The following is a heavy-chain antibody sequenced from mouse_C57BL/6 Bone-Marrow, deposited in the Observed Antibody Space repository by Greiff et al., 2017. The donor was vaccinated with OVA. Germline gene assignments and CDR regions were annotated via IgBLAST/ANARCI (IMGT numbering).Heavy chain of an antibody. V-gene: IGHV1-81*01. CDR3: ARDYYGSSFYWYFDV. Sequence: QVQLKQSGAELARPGASVKLSCKASGYTFTSYGISWVKQSTGQGLEWIGEIYPRSGNTYYNEKFKGKATLTADKSYSTAYMELRSLTSEDSAVYFCARDYYGSSFYWYFDVWGTGTTVTVSS. CDR2: IYPRSGNT. D-gene: IGHD1-1*01. J-gene: IGHJ1*03. CDR1: GYTFTSYG.